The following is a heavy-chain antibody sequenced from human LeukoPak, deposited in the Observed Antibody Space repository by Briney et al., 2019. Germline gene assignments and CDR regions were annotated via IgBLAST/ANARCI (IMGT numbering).Heavy chain of an antibody. CDR3: ARPPHRGYSYLFDY. V-gene: IGHV3-30-3*01. Sequence: GGSLRLSCAASGFTFSSYAMHWVRQAPGKGLEWVAVISYDGSNKYYADSVKGRFTISRDNSKNTLYLQMNSLRAEDTAVYYCARPPHRGYSYLFDYWGQGALVTVSS. D-gene: IGHD5-18*01. CDR1: GFTFSSYA. J-gene: IGHJ4*02. CDR2: ISYDGSNK.